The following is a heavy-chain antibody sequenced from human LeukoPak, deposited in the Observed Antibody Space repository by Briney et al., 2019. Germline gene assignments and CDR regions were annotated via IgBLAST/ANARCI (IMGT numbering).Heavy chain of an antibody. CDR1: GFSFSYYW. D-gene: IGHD1-26*01. J-gene: IGHJ4*02. Sequence: GGSLRLSCAASGFSFSYYWMHWVRRAPGKGLVWVSRINSDESSTDYADSVKGRFTISRDNAKNTLYLQMNSLRAEDTAVYYCAREAGAGLDNWGQGTLVTVSS. CDR2: INSDESST. CDR3: AREAGAGLDN. V-gene: IGHV3-74*01.